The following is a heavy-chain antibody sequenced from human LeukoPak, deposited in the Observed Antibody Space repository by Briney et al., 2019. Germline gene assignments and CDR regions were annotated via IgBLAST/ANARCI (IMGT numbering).Heavy chain of an antibody. V-gene: IGHV3-20*01. Sequence: GGSLRLSCEASGFTFDDYGMSWVRQAPGKGLEWVSGINWNGGSTGYADSVKGRFTISRDNAKNSPYLQLNSLRAKDTALYHCASHAYRYYYSSGMDVWGQGTTVTVSS. CDR1: GFTFDDYG. CDR3: ASHAYRYYYSSGMDV. CDR2: INWNGGST. D-gene: IGHD2-2*01. J-gene: IGHJ6*02.